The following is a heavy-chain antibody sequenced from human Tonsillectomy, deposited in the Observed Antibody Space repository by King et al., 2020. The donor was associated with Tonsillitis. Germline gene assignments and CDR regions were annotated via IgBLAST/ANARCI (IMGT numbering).Heavy chain of an antibody. CDR1: GFSLSTSGMC. D-gene: IGHD3-22*01. CDR2: IDCSDDK. Sequence: VTLKESGPALVKPTQTLTLTCTFSGFSLSTSGMCVSWIRQPPWKALERLGLIDCSDDKYYSTSLKTRLTISKDTSKNQVVLTMINTDPVDTATYYCARISYYDSSGYSSEFDPWGQGTLVTVSS. J-gene: IGHJ5*02. V-gene: IGHV2-70*01. CDR3: ARISYYDSSGYSSEFDP.